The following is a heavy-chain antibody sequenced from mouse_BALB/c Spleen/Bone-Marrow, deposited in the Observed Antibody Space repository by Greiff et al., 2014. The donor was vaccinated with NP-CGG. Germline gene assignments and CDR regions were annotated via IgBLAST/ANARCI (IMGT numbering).Heavy chain of an antibody. CDR1: GSSITSGYS. Sequence: EVQLVESGPDLVKPPQSLSLTCTVTGSSITSGYSWHWIRQFPGNKLEWMGYIHYSGSTNYYPSLKSRISIIRDTSKNQFFLQLISVTIEDTATYYCARSSNWDFDYWGQGTTLTVSS. CDR3: ARSSNWDFDY. D-gene: IGHD4-1*01. CDR2: IHYSGST. J-gene: IGHJ2*01. V-gene: IGHV3-1*02.